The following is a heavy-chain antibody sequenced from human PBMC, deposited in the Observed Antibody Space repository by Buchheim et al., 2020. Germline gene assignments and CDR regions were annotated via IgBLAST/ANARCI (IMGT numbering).Heavy chain of an antibody. CDR1: GFTFSSYG. V-gene: IGHV3-48*04. J-gene: IGHJ5*02. CDR3: ARDRGGRITISGVVIIGGWFDP. Sequence: VQLVESGGGVVQPGRSLRLSCAASGFTFSSYGMHWVRQAPGKGLEWVSYISSSGSTIYYADSVKGRFTISRDNAKNSLYLQMNSLRAEDTAVYYCARDRGGRITISGVVIIGGWFDPWGQGTL. D-gene: IGHD3-3*01. CDR2: ISSSGSTI.